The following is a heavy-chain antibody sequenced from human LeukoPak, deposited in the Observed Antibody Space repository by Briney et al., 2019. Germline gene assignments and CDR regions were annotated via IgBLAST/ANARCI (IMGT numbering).Heavy chain of an antibody. D-gene: IGHD6-13*01. CDR2: IKQDGSEK. Sequence: GGSLRLSCAASGFTFSSYRMSWVRQAPGKGLEWVANIKQDGSEKYYVDSVKGRFTISRDNAKNSLYLQMNSLRAEDTAVYYCAREDRTSSWLDYWGQGTLVTVSS. J-gene: IGHJ4*02. CDR1: GFTFSSYR. CDR3: AREDRTSSWLDY. V-gene: IGHV3-7*01.